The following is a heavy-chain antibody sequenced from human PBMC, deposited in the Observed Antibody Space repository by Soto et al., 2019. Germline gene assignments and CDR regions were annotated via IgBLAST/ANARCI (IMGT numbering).Heavy chain of an antibody. Sequence: GGSLRLSCAASGFTFSSYGMHWVRQAPGKGLEWVAVIWYDGSNKYYADSVKGRFTISRDNSKNTLYLQMNSLRAEDTAVYYCARDAASYGDYSLYFDYWGQGTLVTVSS. CDR1: GFTFSSYG. D-gene: IGHD4-17*01. V-gene: IGHV3-33*01. J-gene: IGHJ4*02. CDR2: IWYDGSNK. CDR3: ARDAASYGDYSLYFDY.